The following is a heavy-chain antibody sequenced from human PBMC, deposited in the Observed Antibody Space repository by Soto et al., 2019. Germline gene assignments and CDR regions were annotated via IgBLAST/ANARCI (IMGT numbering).Heavy chain of an antibody. CDR2: IYYSGST. V-gene: IGHV4-59*01. CDR1: GVSISSYY. CDR3: ARDNIAVAGDAFDI. Sequence: LSLTCSVSGVSISSYYWSWIRQPPGKGLEWIGYIYYSGSTNYNPSLKSRVTISGDTSKNQFSLKLSSVTAADTAVYYRARDNIAVAGDAFDIWGQGTMVTVSS. J-gene: IGHJ3*02. D-gene: IGHD6-19*01.